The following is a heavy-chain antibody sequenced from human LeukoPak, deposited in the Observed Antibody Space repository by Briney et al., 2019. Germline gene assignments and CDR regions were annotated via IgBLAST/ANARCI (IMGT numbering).Heavy chain of an antibody. J-gene: IGHJ4*02. D-gene: IGHD6-13*01. CDR1: GYSISSGYY. CDR3: AKDSSSWYDYFDY. V-gene: IGHV4-38-2*02. Sequence: SETLSLTCTVSGYSISSGYYWGWIRQPPGKGLEWIGSIYHSGSTYYNPSLKSRVTISVDTSKNQFSLKLSSVTAADTAVYYCAKDSSSWYDYFDYWGQGTLVTVSS. CDR2: IYHSGST.